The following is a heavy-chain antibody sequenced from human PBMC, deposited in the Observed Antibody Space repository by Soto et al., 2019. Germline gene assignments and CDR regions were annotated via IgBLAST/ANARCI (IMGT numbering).Heavy chain of an antibody. Sequence: SETLSVTCAVYGVSFTGYYWSWIRQPPGKGLEWIGEINHSGSTNYNPSVKSRVTISVDTYKKQFSLKLSSVTAADTAVYYCATSYYNFWSGYYLAYFDYWGQGTLVTVSS. J-gene: IGHJ4*02. V-gene: IGHV4-34*01. D-gene: IGHD3-3*01. CDR1: GVSFTGYY. CDR2: INHSGST. CDR3: ATSYYNFWSGYYLAYFDY.